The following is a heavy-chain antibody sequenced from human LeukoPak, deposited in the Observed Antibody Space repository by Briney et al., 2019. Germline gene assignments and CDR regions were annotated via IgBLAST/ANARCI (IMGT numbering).Heavy chain of an antibody. Sequence: ASVKVSCRASGYTFTVYYMQWVRQGPEQRLEWMGWIDARSGDKKYAQKFQARVTITRDTSIGTAYMELRSLVSDDTAVYYCGSEAFCAGGRCSLHRVASWGPGTLVTVSS. CDR1: GYTFTVYY. CDR2: IDARSGDK. J-gene: IGHJ4*02. D-gene: IGHD2-8*02. V-gene: IGHV1-2*02. CDR3: GSEAFCAGGRCSLHRVAS.